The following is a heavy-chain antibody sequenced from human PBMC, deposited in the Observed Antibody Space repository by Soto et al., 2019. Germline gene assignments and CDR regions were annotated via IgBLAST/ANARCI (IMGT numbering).Heavy chain of an antibody. CDR1: GFNFSSYA. CDR3: ARDSVVTMRSLDY. CDR2: ITYAGSNR. J-gene: IGHJ4*01. D-gene: IGHD3-22*01. V-gene: IGHV3-30-3*01. Sequence: QVQMVESGGGVVQTGRSLRLSCEDSGFNFSSYAMHWVRQAPGKVLEWVAVITYAGSNRSFADSVKGRFTVSSDKSKSTLYLQRNSLRSEDTAVYYCARDSVVTMRSLDYWGQGTLVTVSS.